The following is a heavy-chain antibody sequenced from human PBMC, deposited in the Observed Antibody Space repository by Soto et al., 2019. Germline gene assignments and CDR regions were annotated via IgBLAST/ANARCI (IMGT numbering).Heavy chain of an antibody. CDR1: GGSFSSHT. D-gene: IGHD6-13*01. CDR3: ARGGGDSSSWYVRRLIWFDH. V-gene: IGHV1-69*02. J-gene: IGHJ5*02. CDR2: IIPILGIT. Sequence: GASVKVSCTDSGGSFSSHTISWVRQAPGQRLEWMGRIIPILGITNYAKQFQGRVTITADKSTSTAYMELSSLRSEDTAVYYCARGGGDSSSWYVRRLIWFDHWGQGTLVTVSS.